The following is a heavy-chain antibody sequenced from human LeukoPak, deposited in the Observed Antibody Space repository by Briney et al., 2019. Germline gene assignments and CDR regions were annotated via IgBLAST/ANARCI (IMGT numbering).Heavy chain of an antibody. CDR2: ISYDGSNK. CDR3: ARGSFKQWLARYYFDY. V-gene: IGHV3-30-3*01. D-gene: IGHD6-19*01. J-gene: IGHJ4*02. CDR1: GFTFSSYA. Sequence: GGSLRLSCAASGFTFSSYAMHWVRQAPGKGLEWVAVISYDGSNKYYADSVKGRFTISRDNSKNTLYLQMNSLRAEDTAVYYCARGSFKQWLARYYFDYWGQGTLVTVSS.